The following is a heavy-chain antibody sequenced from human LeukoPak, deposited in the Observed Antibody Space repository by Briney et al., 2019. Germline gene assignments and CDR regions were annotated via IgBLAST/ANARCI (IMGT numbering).Heavy chain of an antibody. D-gene: IGHD1-7*01. V-gene: IGHV1-18*01. CDR3: ARENSGTGTFGL. J-gene: IGHJ4*02. Sequence: ASVKVSCKASGYTFTSYGISWVRQAPGQGLEWMGWISAYNGNTNYAQKLQGRVTMTTDTSTSTAYMELRGLRSDDTAVYYCARENSGTGTFGLWGQGTLVTVSS. CDR1: GYTFTSYG. CDR2: ISAYNGNT.